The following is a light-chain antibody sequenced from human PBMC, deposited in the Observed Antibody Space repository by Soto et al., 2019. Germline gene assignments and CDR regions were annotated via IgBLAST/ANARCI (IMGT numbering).Light chain of an antibody. CDR3: SSYTSSSSYV. CDR1: SSDVGSYNY. V-gene: IGLV2-14*01. J-gene: IGLJ1*01. CDR2: DVS. Sequence: QSALTQPASVSGSPVQSITISCTGTSSDVGSYNYVSWYQQHPGKAPKLMIYDVSNRPSGVSNRFSGSKSGNTASLTISGLQAEDEADYYCSSYTSSSSYVFGTGTKLTVL.